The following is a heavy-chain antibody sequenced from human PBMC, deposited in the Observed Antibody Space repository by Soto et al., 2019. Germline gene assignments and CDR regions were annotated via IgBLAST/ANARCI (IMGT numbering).Heavy chain of an antibody. CDR1: GYTFTSYA. J-gene: IGHJ4*02. Sequence: ASVKVSCKASGYTFTSYAMHWVRQAPGQRLEWMGWINAGNGNTKYSQKFQGRVTITRDTSASTAYMELSSLRSEDTAVYYCARPGDSSGYYFTLDYWGQGTLVTVSS. V-gene: IGHV1-3*01. D-gene: IGHD3-22*01. CDR2: INAGNGNT. CDR3: ARPGDSSGYYFTLDY.